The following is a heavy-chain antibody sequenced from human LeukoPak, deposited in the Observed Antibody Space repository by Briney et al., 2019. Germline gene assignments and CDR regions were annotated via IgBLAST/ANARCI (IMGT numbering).Heavy chain of an antibody. CDR3: ARGGVYSSSWYGGSYGMDV. Sequence: ASVKVSCKASGYTFTSYDINWVRQATGQGLEWMGWMNPNSGNTGYAQKFQGRVTMTRNTSISTAYMELSSLRSEDTAVYYCARGGVYSSSWYGGSYGMDVWGQGTTVTVSS. CDR2: MNPNSGNT. V-gene: IGHV1-8*01. J-gene: IGHJ6*02. CDR1: GYTFTSYD. D-gene: IGHD6-13*01.